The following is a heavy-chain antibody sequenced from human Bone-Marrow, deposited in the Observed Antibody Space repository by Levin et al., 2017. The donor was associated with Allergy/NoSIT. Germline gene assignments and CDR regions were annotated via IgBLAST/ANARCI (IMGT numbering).Heavy chain of an antibody. CDR2: IKRKVDGLTT. CDR1: GFTFSSVW. D-gene: IGHD2-15*01. Sequence: PGESLKISCVTSGFTFSSVWMTWVRQAPGKGLEWVGRIKRKVDGLTTDYTPLVKGRFTISRDDSKNTLFLQMDSLITDDTAVYYCATGDCSGGSCHFFDFWGQGTLVTVSS. CDR3: ATGDCSGGSCHFFDF. J-gene: IGHJ4*02. V-gene: IGHV3-15*01.